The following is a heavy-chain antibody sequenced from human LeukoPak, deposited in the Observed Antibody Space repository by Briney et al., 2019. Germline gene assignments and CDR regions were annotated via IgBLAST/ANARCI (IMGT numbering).Heavy chain of an antibody. Sequence: GSSVKVSCKASGGTFSSYAISWVRQAPGQGLEWMGGIIPIFGTANYAQKFQGRVTITADESTSTAYMELSSLRSEDTAVYYCARGRLAARKYCSSTSCYPYYYMDVWGKGTTVTVSS. J-gene: IGHJ6*03. D-gene: IGHD2-2*01. CDR3: ARGRLAARKYCSSTSCYPYYYMDV. CDR2: IIPIFGTA. V-gene: IGHV1-69*01. CDR1: GGTFSSYA.